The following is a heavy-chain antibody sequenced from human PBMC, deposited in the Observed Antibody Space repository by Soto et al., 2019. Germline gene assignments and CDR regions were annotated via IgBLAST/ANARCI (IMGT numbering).Heavy chain of an antibody. Sequence: VKLVESGGGVVQPGGSLRLSCAASGFTFNIYGMHWVRQAPDKGLERVALISYDGSNQYYADSVKGRFTISRDNSKNTLFLQMNSVRADDTAVYYCAKDQASRQASCDFWGQGTMVT. CDR1: GFTFNIYG. J-gene: IGHJ4*02. V-gene: IGHV3-30*18. CDR2: ISYDGSNQ. CDR3: AKDQASRQASCDF.